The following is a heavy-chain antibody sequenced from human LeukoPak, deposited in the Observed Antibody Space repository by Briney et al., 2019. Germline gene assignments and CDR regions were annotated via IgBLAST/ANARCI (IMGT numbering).Heavy chain of an antibody. CDR3: ARGYSGFDY. V-gene: IGHV3-7*01. Sequence: GRSLRLSCAASGFTFSSYAMHWVRQAPGKGLEWVANIKQDGSEKYYVDSVKGRFTISRDNAKNSLYLQMNSLRAEDTAVYYCARGYSGFDYWGQGSLVTVSS. D-gene: IGHD6-13*01. CDR1: GFTFSSYA. CDR2: IKQDGSEK. J-gene: IGHJ4*02.